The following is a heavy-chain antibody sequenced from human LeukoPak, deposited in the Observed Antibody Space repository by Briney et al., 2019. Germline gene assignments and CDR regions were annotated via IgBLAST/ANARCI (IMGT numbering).Heavy chain of an antibody. D-gene: IGHD3-22*01. V-gene: IGHV1-2*02. CDR1: GYSFSDNY. CDR2: INPKSGDT. J-gene: IGHJ3*02. CDR3: ARGKDDSTGHYDAFDI. Sequence: APLKVSCKASGYSFSDNYVHWVRQAPGQGLEHMGWINPKSGDTNLSQRFKGRVTMTTDTSISTAYMGMRKLRSDDTAVYYCARGKDDSTGHYDAFDIWGHGTMVTVSS.